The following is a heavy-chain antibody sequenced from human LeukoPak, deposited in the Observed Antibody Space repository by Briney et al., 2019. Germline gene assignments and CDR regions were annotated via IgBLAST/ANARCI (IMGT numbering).Heavy chain of an antibody. Sequence: ASVKVSCKASGYTFTGYYMHWVRQAPGRGLEWMGWINPNSGGTNYAQKFQGRVTITRDTSISTAYMELSRLRSDDTAVYYCALLPIAAPTSRMATTHFDYWGQGTLVTVSS. CDR2: INPNSGGT. D-gene: IGHD5-24*01. V-gene: IGHV1-2*02. CDR1: GYTFTGYY. CDR3: ALLPIAAPTSRMATTHFDY. J-gene: IGHJ4*02.